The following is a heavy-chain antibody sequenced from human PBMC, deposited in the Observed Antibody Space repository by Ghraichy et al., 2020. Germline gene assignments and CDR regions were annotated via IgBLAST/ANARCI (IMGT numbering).Heavy chain of an antibody. V-gene: IGHV4-39*01. CDR2: IYYSGTT. Sequence: SETLSLTCSVSGGSISIVNYYWAWVRQSPGKGLEWIGSIYYSGTTYYTPSLKSRSTISLDTSKNEFSLRLSSMTAADTALYFCVRHEVNPTFDFWGQGALVTVSS. D-gene: IGHD4-11*01. CDR1: GGSISIVNYY. CDR3: VRHEVNPTFDF. J-gene: IGHJ4*02.